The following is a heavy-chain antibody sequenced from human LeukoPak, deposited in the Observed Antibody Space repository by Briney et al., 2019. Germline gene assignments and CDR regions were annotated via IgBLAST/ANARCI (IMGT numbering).Heavy chain of an antibody. V-gene: IGHV3-64*01. CDR3: ARAREPGAFVI. CDR1: GFTFSSYA. J-gene: IGHJ3*02. Sequence: GGSLRLSCAASGFTFSSYAMHWVRQAPGKGLEYVSAISSNGGSTYYGNSVKGRFTISRDNSKNTLYLQMGSPRAEDMAVYYCARAREPGAFVIWRRGTMVGVPS. CDR2: ISSNGGST. D-gene: IGHD5-24*01.